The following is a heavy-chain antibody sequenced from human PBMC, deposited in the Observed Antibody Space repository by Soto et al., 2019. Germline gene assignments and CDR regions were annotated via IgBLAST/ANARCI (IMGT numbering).Heavy chain of an antibody. CDR2: IYYSGST. J-gene: IGHJ4*02. D-gene: IGHD3-3*01. V-gene: IGHV4-30-4*01. CDR1: GGSISSGDYY. CDR3: ASLDFWSGYLDEYYFDY. Sequence: SKTLSLTCTVSGGSISSGDYYWSWIRQPPGKGLEWIGYIYYSGSTYYNPSLKSRVTISVDTSKNQFSLKLSSVTAADTAVYYCASLDFWSGYLDEYYFDYWGQGTLVTVSS.